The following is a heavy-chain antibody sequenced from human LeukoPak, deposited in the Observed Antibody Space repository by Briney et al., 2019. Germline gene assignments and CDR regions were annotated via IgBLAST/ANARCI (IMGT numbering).Heavy chain of an antibody. Sequence: PSETLSLTCAVSGGSISGGGFSWNWIRQPPGKGLEWIGYIYYIGTTYYNPSLKSRVTMSVDTSKNQFSLRLSSVTAADTAVYYCARDRGGSDWNYHFDLWGQGTLVTVSS. V-gene: IGHV4-30-4*07. CDR3: ARDRGGSDWNYHFDL. CDR1: GGSISGGGFS. D-gene: IGHD1-7*01. J-gene: IGHJ4*02. CDR2: IYYIGTT.